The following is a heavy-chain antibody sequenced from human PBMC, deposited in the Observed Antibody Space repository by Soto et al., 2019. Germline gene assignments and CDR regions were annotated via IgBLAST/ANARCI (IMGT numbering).Heavy chain of an antibody. CDR3: ARGGAPDPSHYLDY. CDR2: TFYRSKWNN. Sequence: SQTLSLTCAISGDSVSNDEGAWNWIRQSPSRGLEWLGRTFYRSKWNNEYALSVRGRITIYLDTSKNQFSLQLNSVTPEDTAVYYCARGGAPDPSHYLDYWGQGTLVTVSS. D-gene: IGHD3-16*01. CDR1: GDSVSNDEGA. J-gene: IGHJ4*02. V-gene: IGHV6-1*01.